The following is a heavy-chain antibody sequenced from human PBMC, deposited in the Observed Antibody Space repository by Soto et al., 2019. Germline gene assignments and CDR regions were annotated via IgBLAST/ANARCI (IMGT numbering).Heavy chain of an antibody. V-gene: IGHV3-74*01. CDR2: INSDGSST. CDR1: GFTLSSYW. J-gene: IGHJ4*02. D-gene: IGHD3-22*01. Sequence: GTLRLSSAASGFTLSSYWMHCVRQAPGKGLVWVSHINSDGSSTTYADSVKGRFTISRDNAKNTLYLQMNSLRAEDTAVYYCARDHRPSYYYDTSGYYSDYWGQGTLVTVSS. CDR3: ARDHRPSYYYDTSGYYSDY.